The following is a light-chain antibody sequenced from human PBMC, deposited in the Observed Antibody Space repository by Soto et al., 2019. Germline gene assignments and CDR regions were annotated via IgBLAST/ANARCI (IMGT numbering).Light chain of an antibody. CDR1: SSDVGSYNL. CDR2: EGS. Sequence: QSALTQPASVSGSPGQSITISCTGTSSDVGSYNLVSWYQQHPGKAPKLMIYEGSKRPSRVSNRFSGSKSGNTASLTISGLQAEDEADYYCCSYAGSSTFPFVFGTGTKLTVL. V-gene: IGLV2-23*03. CDR3: CSYAGSSTFPFV. J-gene: IGLJ1*01.